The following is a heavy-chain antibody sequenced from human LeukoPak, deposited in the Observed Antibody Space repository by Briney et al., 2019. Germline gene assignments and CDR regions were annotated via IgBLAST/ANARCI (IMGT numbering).Heavy chain of an antibody. Sequence: GGSLRLSCAASGFTFSTYWMTWVRQAPGKGLEWVADIQQGGTEKYHVDSVMGRFTISRDNAKNSLYLQMNSLRAEDTAVYYCARAGVRGLPYWGQGTLVTVSS. D-gene: IGHD3-10*01. V-gene: IGHV3-7*01. CDR2: IQQGGTEK. J-gene: IGHJ4*02. CDR3: ARAGVRGLPY. CDR1: GFTFSTYW.